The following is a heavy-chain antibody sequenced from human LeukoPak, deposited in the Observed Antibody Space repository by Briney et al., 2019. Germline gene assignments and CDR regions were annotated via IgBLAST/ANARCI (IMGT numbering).Heavy chain of an antibody. CDR3: ATQYYSSSWYSHGAFDI. J-gene: IGHJ3*02. Sequence: PGGSLRLSCAASGFTFSSYDMHWVRQAPGKGLEWVAGISYDGSKKYYAEFVKGRVTISRDNSKNTLYLQMNSLRAEDTAVYYCATQYYSSSWYSHGAFDIWGQGTMVTVSS. D-gene: IGHD6-13*01. CDR2: ISYDGSKK. V-gene: IGHV3-30*03. CDR1: GFTFSSYD.